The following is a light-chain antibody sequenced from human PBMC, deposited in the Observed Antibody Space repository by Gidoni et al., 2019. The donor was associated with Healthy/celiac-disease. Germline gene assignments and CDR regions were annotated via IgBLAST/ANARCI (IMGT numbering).Light chain of an antibody. Sequence: EIVLTQSPATLSLSPGERATLSCRASQSVSSYLACYQQKPGQAPRLLIYDASNRATGIPARFSGSGSGTDFTLTISSLETEDFAVYYCQQRSKWPPVSITCGQGIRLEIK. CDR2: DAS. J-gene: IGKJ5*01. CDR3: QQRSKWPPVSIT. V-gene: IGKV3-11*01. CDR1: QSVSSY.